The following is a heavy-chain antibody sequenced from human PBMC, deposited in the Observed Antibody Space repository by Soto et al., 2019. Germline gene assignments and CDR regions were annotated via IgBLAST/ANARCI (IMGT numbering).Heavy chain of an antibody. CDR1: GFSLSTRGVG. Sequence: QITLKESGPPLVKPTQTLTLTCTFSGFSLSTRGVGVAWIRQPPGKALEWLALIFWDDDKWYSPSLKTRLPITEATPKNQVVLTITNMYPVDTATYYCAHRPRGYAYYFDYWGQGTLVTVSS. V-gene: IGHV2-5*02. CDR3: AHRPRGYAYYFDY. CDR2: IFWDDDK. J-gene: IGHJ4*02. D-gene: IGHD5-12*01.